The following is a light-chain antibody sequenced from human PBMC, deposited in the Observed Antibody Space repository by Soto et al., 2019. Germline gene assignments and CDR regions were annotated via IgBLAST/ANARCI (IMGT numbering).Light chain of an antibody. CDR3: QQYNSSPGT. CDR1: QSVSSN. Sequence: EIVMTQSPATLSLSPGERATLSCRASQSVSSNLAWYQQKPGQAPRLLIYGASTRATGIPARFSGSGSGTEFTLTISSLQSEDFAVYYCQQYNSSPGTFGPGTKVDIK. CDR2: GAS. J-gene: IGKJ3*01. V-gene: IGKV3-15*01.